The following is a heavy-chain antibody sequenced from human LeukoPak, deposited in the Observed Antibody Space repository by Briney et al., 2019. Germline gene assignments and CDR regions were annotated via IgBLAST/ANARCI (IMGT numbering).Heavy chain of an antibody. CDR2: IYYSGST. J-gene: IGHJ4*02. CDR3: ARGRYDSSGYSDY. D-gene: IGHD3-22*01. Sequence: SETLSLTCTVSGGSISSYYWSWIRQPPGKGLEWFGYIYYSGSTNYNPSLKSRVTISVDTSKNQFSLKLSSVTAADTAVYYCARGRYDSSGYSDYWGQGTLVTVSS. CDR1: GGSISSYY. V-gene: IGHV4-59*01.